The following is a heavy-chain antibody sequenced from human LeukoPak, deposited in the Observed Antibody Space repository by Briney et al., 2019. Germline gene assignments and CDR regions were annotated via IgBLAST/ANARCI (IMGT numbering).Heavy chain of an antibody. J-gene: IGHJ2*01. CDR3: TRAPYFGRWYFDL. D-gene: IGHD2/OR15-2a*01. CDR2: LWYDGSNQ. V-gene: IGHV3-30*04. Sequence: PGGSLRLSCEASGFTLSTYAVHWVRQAPGKGLQWVAALWYDGSNQYYADSVKGRFTISRDNSKNTLYLQMSSLKVEDTAVYYCTRAPYFGRWYFDLWGRGALVTVSS. CDR1: GFTLSTYA.